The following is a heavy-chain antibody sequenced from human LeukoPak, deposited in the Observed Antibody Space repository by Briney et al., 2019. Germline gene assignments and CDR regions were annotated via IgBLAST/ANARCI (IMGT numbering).Heavy chain of an antibody. CDR3: SKGTTVTPWSAFDI. D-gene: IGHD4-17*01. Sequence: PGGSLRLSCAVSGFTFSNYAMSWVRQAPGKGLEWVSGISGSGGSTYYADSVKGRFTISRDNSKNMLYLQMNSLRAEDTAVYYCSKGTTVTPWSAFDIWGQGTMVTVSS. J-gene: IGHJ3*02. CDR1: GFTFSNYA. V-gene: IGHV3-23*01. CDR2: ISGSGGST.